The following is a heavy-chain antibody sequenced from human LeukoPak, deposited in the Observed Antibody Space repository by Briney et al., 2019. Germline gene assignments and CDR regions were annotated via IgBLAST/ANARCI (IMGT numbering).Heavy chain of an antibody. CDR2: IYYSGST. CDR3: ARERRGGALDY. CDR1: GGSISSYY. J-gene: IGHJ4*02. D-gene: IGHD3-16*01. V-gene: IGHV4-59*01. Sequence: PSETLSLTCTVSGGSISSYYWGWIRQPPGKGLGWIGYIYYSGSTNYNPSPKSRVTISVHTSKNQFSLKLSSVTAADTAVYYCARERRGGALDYWGQGTLVTVSS.